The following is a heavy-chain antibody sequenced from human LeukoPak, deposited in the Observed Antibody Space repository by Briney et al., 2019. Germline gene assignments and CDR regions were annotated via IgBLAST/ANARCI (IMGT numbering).Heavy chain of an antibody. CDR1: GGSISSGSYY. V-gene: IGHV4-61*02. CDR3: ARAPYYSSSWDY. J-gene: IGHJ4*02. Sequence: SQTLSLTCTVSGGSISSGSYYWSWIRQPAGKGLEWIGRIYTSGSTNYNPSLKSRVTISVDTSKDQFSLKLSSVTAADTAVYYCARAPYYSSSWDYWGQGTLVTVSS. CDR2: IYTSGST. D-gene: IGHD6-13*01.